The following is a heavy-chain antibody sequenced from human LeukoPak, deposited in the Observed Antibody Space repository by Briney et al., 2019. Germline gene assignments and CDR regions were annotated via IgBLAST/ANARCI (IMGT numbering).Heavy chain of an antibody. CDR2: ISWNSGSI. CDR1: GFTLHDYA. J-gene: IGHJ6*02. Sequence: PGGSLRLSCAASGFTLHDYAMHWVRQAPGKGLEWVSGISWNSGSIGYADSVKGRFTISRDNAKNSLYLQMNSLRAEDTALYYCAKDIITYGMDVWGQGTTVTVSS. D-gene: IGHD1-14*01. V-gene: IGHV3-9*01. CDR3: AKDIITYGMDV.